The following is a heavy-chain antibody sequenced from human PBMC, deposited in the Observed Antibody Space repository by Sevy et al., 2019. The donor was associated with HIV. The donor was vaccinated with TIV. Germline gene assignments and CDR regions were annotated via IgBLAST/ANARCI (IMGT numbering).Heavy chain of an antibody. CDR1: GFTFSTYA. J-gene: IGHJ4*02. D-gene: IGHD3-22*01. V-gene: IGHV3-30*04. Sequence: GGSLRLSCAASGFTFSTYAMHWVRQAPGKGLEWVAVISYDGSNTYYADSVKGRFTISRDSSKNTLYLQMNSLRAEDTAVYFCARDGGYESRGYDLSNYWGQGTLITVSS. CDR2: ISYDGSNT. CDR3: ARDGGYESRGYDLSNY.